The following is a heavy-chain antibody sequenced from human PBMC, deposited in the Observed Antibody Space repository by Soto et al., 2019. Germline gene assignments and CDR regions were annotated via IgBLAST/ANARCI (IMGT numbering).Heavy chain of an antibody. V-gene: IGHV3-23*01. J-gene: IGHJ6*02. CDR3: AKPLGSVTTFYGMDV. CDR1: GFTFSSYA. D-gene: IGHD4-17*01. Sequence: PGGSLRLSCAASGFTFSSYAMSWVRQAPGKGLEWVSAISGSGGSTYYADSVKGRFTISRDNSKNTLYLQMNSLRAEDTAVYYCAKPLGSVTTFYGMDVWGQGTTVTVSS. CDR2: ISGSGGST.